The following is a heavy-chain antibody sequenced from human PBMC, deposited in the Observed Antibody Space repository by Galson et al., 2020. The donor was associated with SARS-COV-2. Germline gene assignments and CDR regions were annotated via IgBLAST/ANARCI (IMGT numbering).Heavy chain of an antibody. D-gene: IGHD3-3*01. CDR3: AMSLITIFGVVIPDYYGMDV. J-gene: IGHJ6*02. Sequence: ASVKVSCKASGYTFTSYAMNWVRQAPGQGLEWMGWINTNTGNPTYAPGFTGRFVFSLDTSVSTAYLQISSLKAEDTAVYYCAMSLITIFGVVIPDYYGMDVWGQGTTVTVSS. CDR1: GYTFTSYA. CDR2: INTNTGNP. V-gene: IGHV7-4-1*02.